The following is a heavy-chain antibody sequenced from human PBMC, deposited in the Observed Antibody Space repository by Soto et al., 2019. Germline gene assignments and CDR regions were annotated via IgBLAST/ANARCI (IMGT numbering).Heavy chain of an antibody. CDR1: GGSFSGYY. V-gene: IGHV4-34*01. CDR3: ARAVTMVRGVTSSPPGRYYGMDV. CDR2: INHSGST. J-gene: IGHJ6*02. Sequence: PSETLSLTCAVYGGSFSGYYWTWIRQPPGTGLEWIGEINHSGSTNYNPSLKSRVTISVDTSKNQFSLKLTSVTAADTAVYYCARAVTMVRGVTSSPPGRYYGMDVWGQGTTVTVSS. D-gene: IGHD3-10*01.